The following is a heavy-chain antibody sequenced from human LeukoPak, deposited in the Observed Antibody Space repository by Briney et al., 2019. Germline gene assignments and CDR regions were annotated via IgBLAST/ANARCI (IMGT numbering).Heavy chain of an antibody. J-gene: IGHJ5*02. CDR3: ARLDLYRRSWYVSWFDP. Sequence: GESLKISCKGSGYTFTNYWIGWVRQMPGKGLEWMGIIYPGDSDTRYSPSFQGQVTISADKSISTAYVQWSSLKASDTAMYYCARLDLYRRSWYVSWFDPWGQGTLVTVSS. CDR1: GYTFTNYW. CDR2: IYPGDSDT. V-gene: IGHV5-51*01. D-gene: IGHD6-13*01.